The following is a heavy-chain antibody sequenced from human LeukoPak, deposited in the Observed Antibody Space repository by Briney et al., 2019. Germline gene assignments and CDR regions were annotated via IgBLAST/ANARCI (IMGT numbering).Heavy chain of an antibody. D-gene: IGHD3-10*01. CDR2: IYHSGST. CDR3: ASGYGSGSYPLGY. Sequence: SGTLSLTCAVSGGSISSSNWWSWVRPPPGKGLEWIGEIYHSGSTNYNPSLKSRVTISVDKSKNQFSLKLSSVTAADTAVYYCASGYGSGSYPLGYWGQGTLVTVSS. CDR1: GGSISSSNW. V-gene: IGHV4-4*02. J-gene: IGHJ4*02.